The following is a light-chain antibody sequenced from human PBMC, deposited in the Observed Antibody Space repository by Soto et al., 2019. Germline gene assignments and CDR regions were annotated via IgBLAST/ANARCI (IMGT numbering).Light chain of an antibody. V-gene: IGKV2D-29*01. CDR2: EVS. J-gene: IGKJ1*01. CDR3: VQSFHLSWT. CDR1: QSRLHSDGKIY. Sequence: DIVMTQTPLSLSVTPGQPASISCKSGQSRLHSDGKIYLSLYMQKPGQPPHLLIYEVSKRFSGVPERFSGGGSGTDFTLKISRVEAEDVGIYYCVQSFHLSWTFGQGTKVEI.